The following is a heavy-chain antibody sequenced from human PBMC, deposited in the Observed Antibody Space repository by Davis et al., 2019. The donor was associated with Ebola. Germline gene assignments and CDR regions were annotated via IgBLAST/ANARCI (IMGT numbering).Heavy chain of an antibody. CDR1: GFTFSSYW. V-gene: IGHV3-74*01. J-gene: IGHJ4*02. CDR3: ARDWYGDNY. D-gene: IGHD4-17*01. CDR2: INSDGSST. Sequence: GESLKISCAASGFTFSSYWMHWVRQAPGKGLVWVSRINSDGSSTSYADSVKGRFTISRDNAKNTLYLQMNSLRTEDTAVYYCARDWYGDNYWGQGTLVTVSS.